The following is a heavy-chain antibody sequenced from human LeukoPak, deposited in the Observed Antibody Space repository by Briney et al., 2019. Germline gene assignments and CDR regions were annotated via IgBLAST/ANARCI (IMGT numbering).Heavy chain of an antibody. CDR3: AKDVALLAPFDY. V-gene: IGHV3-23*01. CDR2: ISGGGGTT. Sequence: PGGSLRLSCAASGFIFSTYAMTWVRQAPGKGLEWVSGISGGGGTTYYTDSVEGRFTISRDNSKNMVYLQMSSLRAEDTAVYYCAKDVALLAPFDYWGQGTLVTVSS. CDR1: GFIFSTYA. D-gene: IGHD1-26*01. J-gene: IGHJ4*02.